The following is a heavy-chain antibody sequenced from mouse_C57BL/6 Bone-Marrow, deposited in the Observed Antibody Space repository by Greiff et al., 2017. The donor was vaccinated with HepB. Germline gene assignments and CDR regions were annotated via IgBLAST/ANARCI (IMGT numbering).Heavy chain of an antibody. D-gene: IGHD2-1*01. Sequence: DVKLVESGGGLVQPGGSLKLSCAASGFTFSDYYMYWVRQTPEKRLEWVAYISNGGGSTYYPDTVKGRFTISRDNAKNTLYLQMSRLKSEDTAMYYCARIYYGNPYWYFDVWGTGTTVTVSS. CDR1: GFTFSDYY. CDR3: ARIYYGNPYWYFDV. V-gene: IGHV5-12*01. J-gene: IGHJ1*03. CDR2: ISNGGGST.